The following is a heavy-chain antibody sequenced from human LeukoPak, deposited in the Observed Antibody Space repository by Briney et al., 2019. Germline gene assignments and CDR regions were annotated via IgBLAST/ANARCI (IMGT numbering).Heavy chain of an antibody. V-gene: IGHV1-69*13. Sequence: ASVKVSCKAPGGTFSSYAISWVRQAPGQGLGWMGGIIPIFATANYAQKFQGRVTITADESTSTAYMELSSLRSEDTAVYYCARGPITTRSHFDYWGQGTLVTVSS. CDR1: GGTFSSYA. CDR2: IIPIFATA. J-gene: IGHJ4*02. CDR3: ARGPITTRSHFDY. D-gene: IGHD3-22*01.